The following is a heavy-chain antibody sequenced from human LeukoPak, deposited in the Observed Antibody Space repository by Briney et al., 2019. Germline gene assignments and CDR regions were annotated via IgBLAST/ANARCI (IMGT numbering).Heavy chain of an antibody. CDR2: ISYDGSNK. CDR1: GFTFNTYA. V-gene: IGHV3-30-3*01. CDR3: ARDIHRGSYSFCFDY. Sequence: PGRSLRLSCAASGFTFNTYAMHWVRQAPGKGLEWVALISYDGSNKYYADSVKGRFTISRDNSKNTLYLQMNSLRAEDTAVYYCARDIHRGSYSFCFDYWGQGTLVTVSS. J-gene: IGHJ4*02. D-gene: IGHD1-26*01.